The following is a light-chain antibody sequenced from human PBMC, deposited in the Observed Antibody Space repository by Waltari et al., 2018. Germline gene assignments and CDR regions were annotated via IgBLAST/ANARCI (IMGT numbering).Light chain of an antibody. V-gene: IGKV3-11*01. J-gene: IGKJ5*01. CDR1: QSVSSY. CDR3: QQRGSWPRVT. Sequence: ETVLTQSPATLSLSPGERATLSCRASQSVSSYLAWYQQKPGQAPRLLIYDASNRAPGIPARFSGSGSGTDFTLTISSLEPEDFAVYYCQQRGSWPRVTFGQGTRLEIK. CDR2: DAS.